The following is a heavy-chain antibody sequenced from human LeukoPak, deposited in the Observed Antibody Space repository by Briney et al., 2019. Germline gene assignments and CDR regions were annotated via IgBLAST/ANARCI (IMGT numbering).Heavy chain of an antibody. CDR3: ARAWYSSGWYLFDY. Sequence: GASVKVSCKASGYTFTCYYMHWVRQAPGQGLEWMGWINPNSGGTNYAQKFQGRVTMTRDRSISTAYMELSRLRSDDTAVYYCARAWYSSGWYLFDYWGQGTLVTVSS. D-gene: IGHD6-19*01. CDR1: GYTFTCYY. V-gene: IGHV1-2*02. CDR2: INPNSGGT. J-gene: IGHJ4*02.